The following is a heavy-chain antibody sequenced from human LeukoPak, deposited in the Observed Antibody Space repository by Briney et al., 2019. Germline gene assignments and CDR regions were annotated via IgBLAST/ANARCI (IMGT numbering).Heavy chain of an antibody. J-gene: IGHJ4*02. V-gene: IGHV4-39*01. D-gene: IGHD6-6*01. CDR3: ARHPDSSASY. CDR2: IYYSGST. Sequence: WVRQAPGKGLEWIGSIYYSGSTYYNPSLKSRVTISVDTSKNQFSLKLSSVTAADTAVYYCARHPDSSASYWGQGTLVTVSS.